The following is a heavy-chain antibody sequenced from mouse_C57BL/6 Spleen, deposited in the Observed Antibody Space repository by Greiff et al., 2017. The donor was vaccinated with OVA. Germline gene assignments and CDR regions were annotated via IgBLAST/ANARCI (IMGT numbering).Heavy chain of an antibody. J-gene: IGHJ3*01. Sequence: QVQLQQPGAELVKPGASVKLSCKASGYTFTSYWMHWVKQRPGQGLEWIGMIHPNSGSTNYNEKFKSKATLTVDKSSRTAYMQLSSLTSEDSAVYYCARMLNDYDVWFAYWGQGTLVTVSA. D-gene: IGHD2-4*01. V-gene: IGHV1-64*01. CDR2: IHPNSGST. CDR1: GYTFTSYW. CDR3: ARMLNDYDVWFAY.